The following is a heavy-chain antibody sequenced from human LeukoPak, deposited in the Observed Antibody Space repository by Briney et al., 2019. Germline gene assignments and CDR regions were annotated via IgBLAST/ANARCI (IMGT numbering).Heavy chain of an antibody. CDR2: ISYDGSDK. J-gene: IGHJ4*02. CDR1: GFTFSSYG. CDR3: GTVLLGVGGDY. D-gene: IGHD3-16*01. V-gene: IGHV3-30*03. Sequence: GRSLRLSCAASGFTFSSYGMHWVRQAPGKGLEWVALISYDGSDKYYADSVKGRFTISRDNSKNTLYLQMSSLRAEDTAMYSCGTVLLGVGGDYWGQGTLVTVSS.